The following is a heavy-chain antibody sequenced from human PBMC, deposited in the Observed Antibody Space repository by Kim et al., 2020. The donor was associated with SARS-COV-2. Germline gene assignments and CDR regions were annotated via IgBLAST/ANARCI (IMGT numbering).Heavy chain of an antibody. Sequence: GGSLRLSCAASGFTFSRYAMSWVRQAPGKGPEWIASVNNGGNSYYADSVKGRFTVSRDNNKNTLDLQMNSLTAEDTALYYCAKDHQSSGWPTFDDWGQGTLVTVSS. CDR2: VNNGGNS. J-gene: IGHJ4*02. CDR1: GFTFSRYA. D-gene: IGHD6-19*01. V-gene: IGHV3-23*01. CDR3: AKDHQSSGWPTFDD.